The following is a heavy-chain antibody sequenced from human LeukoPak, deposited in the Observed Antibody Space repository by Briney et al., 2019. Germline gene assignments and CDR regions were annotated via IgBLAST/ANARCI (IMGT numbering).Heavy chain of an antibody. Sequence: GGSLRLSCAASGFTFSSYAMSWVRQAPGKGLEWVSAIGGSGGSTYYADSVKGRFTISRDNSKNTLYLQMDSLRAEDTAVYYCAKDTAMVANYFDYWGQGTLVTASS. CDR2: IGGSGGST. J-gene: IGHJ4*02. D-gene: IGHD5-18*01. CDR1: GFTFSSYA. CDR3: AKDTAMVANYFDY. V-gene: IGHV3-23*01.